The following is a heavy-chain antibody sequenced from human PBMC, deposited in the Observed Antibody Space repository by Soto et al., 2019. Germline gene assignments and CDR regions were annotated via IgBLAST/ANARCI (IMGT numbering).Heavy chain of an antibody. CDR2: ISYDGSNK. D-gene: IGHD2-15*01. Sequence: GGSLRLSCATSGLTFSNYAMSWVLQAPAKGLEWVAVISYDGSNKYYADSVKGRFTISRDNSKKTLFLQMGSLRPEDTAIYYCVKQAHGLDGVAFDYWGQGIQVTVSS. CDR3: VKQAHGLDGVAFDY. V-gene: IGHV3-30*14. J-gene: IGHJ4*02. CDR1: GLTFSNYA.